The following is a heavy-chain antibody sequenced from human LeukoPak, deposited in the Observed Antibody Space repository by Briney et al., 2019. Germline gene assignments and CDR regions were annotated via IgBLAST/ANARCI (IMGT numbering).Heavy chain of an antibody. Sequence: GGSLSLSCAASGCGFSTCWLSWVRKAQGPGLEWVDNTKEDGSEKHYVDSVKGRFTISRDNVKNSLYLQMNSLRAEDTAVYYCARDRPYGSYDYWGQGSLVTVSS. V-gene: IGHV3-7*01. J-gene: IGHJ4*02. CDR3: ARDRPYGSYDY. CDR2: TKEDGSEK. CDR1: GCGFSTCW. D-gene: IGHD2-15*01.